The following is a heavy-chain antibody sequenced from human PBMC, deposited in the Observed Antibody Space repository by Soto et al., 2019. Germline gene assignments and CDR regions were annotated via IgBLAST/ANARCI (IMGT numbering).Heavy chain of an antibody. CDR2: IIPLFGTP. V-gene: IGHV1-69*01. D-gene: IGHD3-10*01. J-gene: IGHJ4*02. Sequence: QVQLVQSGAEVKKPGSSVKVSCKASGGIFSTYAIIWLRQAPGQGLEWMGGIIPLFGTPNYAQRFQGRVTITADESTSTAYMELSRLRSEDTAVYYCARDREDYGSGNYDNRIDFWGQGTLVTVSS. CDR1: GGIFSTYA. CDR3: ARDREDYGSGNYDNRIDF.